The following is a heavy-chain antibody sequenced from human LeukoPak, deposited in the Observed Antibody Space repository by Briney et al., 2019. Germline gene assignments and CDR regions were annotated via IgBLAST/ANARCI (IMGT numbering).Heavy chain of an antibody. V-gene: IGHV1-2*02. D-gene: IGHD3-22*01. CDR2: ISPNSGGT. Sequence: ASVKVSCKASRYTFTGYYMHWVRQAPGQGLEWMGWISPNSGGTNYAQKFQGRVTMTRDTSISTAYMELSRLRSDDTAVYYCARTHDSSAYYSAEYFQHWGQGTLVTVSS. CDR1: RYTFTGYY. CDR3: ARTHDSSAYYSAEYFQH. J-gene: IGHJ1*01.